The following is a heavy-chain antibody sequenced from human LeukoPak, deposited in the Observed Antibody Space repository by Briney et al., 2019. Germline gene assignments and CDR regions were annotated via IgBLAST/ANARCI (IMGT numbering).Heavy chain of an antibody. D-gene: IGHD3-10*01. CDR2: INHSGST. CDR1: GGSFSGYY. V-gene: IGHV4-34*01. Sequence: SETLSLTCAVYGGSFSGYYWSWIRQPPGKGLEWIGEINHSGSTNYNPSLKSRVTISVDTSKNQFSLKLSSVTAADTAVYYCARWGVSITMVRGSQSLAPYYYYYGMDVWGQGTTVTVSS. CDR3: ARWGVSITMVRGSQSLAPYYYYYGMDV. J-gene: IGHJ6*02.